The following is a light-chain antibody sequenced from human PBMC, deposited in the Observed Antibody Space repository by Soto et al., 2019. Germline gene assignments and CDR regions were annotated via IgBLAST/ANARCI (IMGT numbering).Light chain of an antibody. V-gene: IGKV3-15*01. CDR2: GAS. CDR1: QSVSSN. J-gene: IGKJ5*01. Sequence: EIVMTQSPATLSVSPGERATLSCRASQSVSSNLAWYQQKPGQAPRLLLYGASTRATGIPARFSGSGSGTEFTLTISSLQSEDCAVYYCQQYNNWPITFGQGTRLEIK. CDR3: QQYNNWPIT.